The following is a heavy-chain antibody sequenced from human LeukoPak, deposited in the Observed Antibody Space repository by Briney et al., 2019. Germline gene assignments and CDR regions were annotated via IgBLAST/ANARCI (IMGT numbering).Heavy chain of an antibody. CDR2: INPNSGGT. V-gene: IGHV1-2*02. CDR3: ARELPRIAVAGTGNWFDP. D-gene: IGHD6-19*01. Sequence: ASVKVSCTASGYTFTGYYMHWVRQAPGQGLEWMGWINPNSGGTNYAQKFQGRVTMTRDTSISTAYMELSRLRSDDTAVYYCARELPRIAVAGTGNWFDPWGQGTLVTVSS. CDR1: GYTFTGYY. J-gene: IGHJ5*02.